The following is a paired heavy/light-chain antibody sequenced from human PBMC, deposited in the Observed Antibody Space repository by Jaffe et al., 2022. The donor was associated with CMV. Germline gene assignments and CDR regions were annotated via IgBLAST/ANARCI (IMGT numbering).Light chain of an antibody. CDR2: EVA. Sequence: QSALTQPPSASGSPGQSVTISCTGTNSDVGAYNYVSWYQQHPGKAPKLMIYEVAKRPSGVPGRFSGSKSGNTASLTVTGLQAEDEAEYYCSSYAGSNNLVFGGGTKLTVL. J-gene: IGLJ2*01. V-gene: IGLV2-8*01. CDR1: NSDVGAYNY. CDR3: SSYAGSNNLV.
Heavy chain of an antibody. CDR2: ISGSGTNT. Sequence: EVKLVESGGGLVQPGGSLGLSCAASGFTFDTYAMSWVRQAPGKGLEWVSVISGSGTNTFYADSVKGRFTISRDNSKNTLYLQMNSLRAEDTAVYYCAKDLGNYGFTLSSYFYYYYMDVWGKGTTVTVSS. V-gene: IGHV3-23*04. D-gene: IGHD3-10*01. CDR3: AKDLGNYGFTLSSYFYYYYMDV. CDR1: GFTFDTYA. J-gene: IGHJ6*03.